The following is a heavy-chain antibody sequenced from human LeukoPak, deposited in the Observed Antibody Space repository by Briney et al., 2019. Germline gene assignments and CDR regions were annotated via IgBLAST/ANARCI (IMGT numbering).Heavy chain of an antibody. CDR1: GYTFTSYG. CDR2: ISAYNGNT. J-gene: IGHJ4*02. V-gene: IGHV1-18*01. D-gene: IGHD2-2*01. Sequence: GASVTVSCKASGYTFTSYGISWVRQAPGQGLEWMGWISAYNGNTNYAQKLQGRVTMTTDTSTSTAYMELRSLRSDDTAVYYCAREGYCSSTSCYSGDYWGQGTLVTVSS. CDR3: AREGYCSSTSCYSGDY.